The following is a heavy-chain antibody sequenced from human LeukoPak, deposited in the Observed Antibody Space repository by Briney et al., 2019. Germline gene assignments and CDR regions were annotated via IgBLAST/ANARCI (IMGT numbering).Heavy chain of an antibody. CDR1: GFTFGDYA. CDR2: IRSKAYGGTT. V-gene: IGHV3-49*04. Sequence: GGSLRLSCTASGFTFGDYAMSWVRQALGKGLEWVGFIRSKAYGGTTQYAASVKGRFTISRDDSKSIAYLQMNSLKTEDTGVYYCSRGSGGVWGQGTLVTVSS. CDR3: SRGSGGV. D-gene: IGHD6-19*01. J-gene: IGHJ4*02.